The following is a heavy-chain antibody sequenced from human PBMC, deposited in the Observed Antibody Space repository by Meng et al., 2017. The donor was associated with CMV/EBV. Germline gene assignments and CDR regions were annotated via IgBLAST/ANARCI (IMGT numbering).Heavy chain of an antibody. D-gene: IGHD3-3*01. Sequence: GESLKISCAASGFTFSSYWMSWVRQAPGKGLEWVANIKQDGSEKYYVDSEKGRFTISRDNAKNSLYLQMNSLRAEDTAVYYCARDTSLLRFYDFWSGFDLGAFDYWGQGTLVTVSS. J-gene: IGHJ4*02. CDR3: ARDTSLLRFYDFWSGFDLGAFDY. CDR1: GFTFSSYW. V-gene: IGHV3-7*01. CDR2: IKQDGSEK.